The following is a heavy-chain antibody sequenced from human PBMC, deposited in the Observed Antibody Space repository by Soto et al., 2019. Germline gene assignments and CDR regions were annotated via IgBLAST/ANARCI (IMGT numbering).Heavy chain of an antibody. V-gene: IGHV5-51*01. CDR3: AKHEGYCSSTTCSNFDY. J-gene: IGHJ4*02. CDR1: GFTFTIYW. Sequence: GESLQTSCKASGFTFTIYWIAWVLQMPGKGLDWMWIIYPSDSDTSYSQAFQGQVTISADKSINTAYLQWSSLKASDTAMYYCAKHEGYCSSTTCSNFDYWGQGTLVTVSS. CDR2: IYPSDSDT. D-gene: IGHD2-2*01.